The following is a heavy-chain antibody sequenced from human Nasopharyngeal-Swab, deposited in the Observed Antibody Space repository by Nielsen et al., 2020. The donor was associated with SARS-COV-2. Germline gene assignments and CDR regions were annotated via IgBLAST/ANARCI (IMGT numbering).Heavy chain of an antibody. CDR1: GFTFSSYA. CDR3: ARWGSITMVRGVMDYYYGMDV. CDR2: ISGSGGST. Sequence: GESLKISCAASGFTFSSYAMSWVRQAPGKGLEWVSAISGSGGSTYYADSVKGRFTISRDNSKNTLYLQMNSLRAEDTAVYYCARWGSITMVRGVMDYYYGMDVWGQGTTVTVSS. V-gene: IGHV3-23*01. D-gene: IGHD3-10*01. J-gene: IGHJ6*02.